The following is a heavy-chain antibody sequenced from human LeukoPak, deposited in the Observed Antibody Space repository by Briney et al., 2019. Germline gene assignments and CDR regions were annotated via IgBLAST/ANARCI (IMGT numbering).Heavy chain of an antibody. D-gene: IGHD5-18*01. Sequence: GASVKVSCKASGYTFTGYYMHWVRQAPGQGLEWTGWINPNSGGTNYAQKFQGWVTMTRDTSISTAYMELSRLRSDDTAVYYCARGGGYSYGDYDIYYYYGMDVWGQGTTVTVSS. J-gene: IGHJ6*02. CDR1: GYTFTGYY. CDR3: ARGGGYSYGDYDIYYYYGMDV. CDR2: INPNSGGT. V-gene: IGHV1-2*04.